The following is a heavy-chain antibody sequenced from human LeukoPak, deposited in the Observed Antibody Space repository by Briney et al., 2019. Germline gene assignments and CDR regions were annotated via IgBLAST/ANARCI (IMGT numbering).Heavy chain of an antibody. V-gene: IGHV3-23*01. Sequence: GGSLRLSCAASGFTFSSYAMSWVRQAPGKGLEWVSAISGSGGSTYYADSVKGRFTISRDNSKNTLYLQMNSLRAEDTAVYYCARDRGSDFWSGYYRSFDYWGQGTLVTVSS. CDR1: GFTFSSYA. J-gene: IGHJ4*02. CDR3: ARDRGSDFWSGYYRSFDY. CDR2: ISGSGGST. D-gene: IGHD3-3*01.